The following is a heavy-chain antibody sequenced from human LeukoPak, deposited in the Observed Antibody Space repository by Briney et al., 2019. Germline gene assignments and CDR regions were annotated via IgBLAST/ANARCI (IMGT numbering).Heavy chain of an antibody. V-gene: IGHV3-9*01. CDR2: ISWNSASV. D-gene: IGHD6-13*01. J-gene: IGHJ4*02. CDR1: GFTFDDYG. CDR3: AKDYRYSSSWYDY. Sequence: GGSLRLSCEASGFTFDDYGMHWVRQAPGKGLEWVSTISWNSASVGYVDSVKGRFTISRDNAKKTLYLQMNGLRPEDTALYYCAKDYRYSSSWYDYWGQGTLVTVSS.